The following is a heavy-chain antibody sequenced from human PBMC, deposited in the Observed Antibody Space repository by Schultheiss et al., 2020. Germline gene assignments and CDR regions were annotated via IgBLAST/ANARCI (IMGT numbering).Heavy chain of an antibody. J-gene: IGHJ4*01. V-gene: IGHV4-39*01. CDR2: IYYSGST. CDR1: GGSISSSSYY. Sequence: SETLSLTCTVSGGSISSSSYYWGWIRQPPGKGLEWIGSIYYSGSTYYNPSLKSRVTISVDTSKNQFSLKLSSVTAADTAVYYCARHQYYDSSGYPFDYWGHGTLVTVSS. CDR3: ARHQYYDSSGYPFDY. D-gene: IGHD3-22*01.